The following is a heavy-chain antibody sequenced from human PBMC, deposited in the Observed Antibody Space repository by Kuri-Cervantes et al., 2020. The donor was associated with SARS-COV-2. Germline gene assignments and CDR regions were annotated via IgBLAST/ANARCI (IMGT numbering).Heavy chain of an antibody. CDR1: GGSITSHY. J-gene: IGHJ4*02. D-gene: IGHD5-18*01. V-gene: IGHV4-4*09. CDR3: ARVSWMQLWHRYFDN. CDR2: IYTTGST. Sequence: GSLRLSCTVSGGSITSHYWSWIRQPAGKGLEWIGHIYTTGSTDYNPSLKSRVSISLDKSKSQFSLKLSSVTASDTAVYYCARVSWMQLWHRYFDNWGQGTLVTVSS.